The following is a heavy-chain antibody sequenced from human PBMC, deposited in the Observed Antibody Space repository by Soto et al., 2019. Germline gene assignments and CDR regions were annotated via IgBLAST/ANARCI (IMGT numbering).Heavy chain of an antibody. CDR3: ARVTWSYYGSGLRYFDY. V-gene: IGHV4-59*08. Sequence: SETLSLTCTVSGDSINNYYWSWIRQPPGKGLEWIGYIYYSGNTNYNPSLKSRVTISVDTSKNQFSLKLSSVTAADTAVYYCARVTWSYYGSGLRYFDYWGQGTLVTVSS. CDR1: GDSINNYY. CDR2: IYYSGNT. J-gene: IGHJ4*02. D-gene: IGHD3-10*01.